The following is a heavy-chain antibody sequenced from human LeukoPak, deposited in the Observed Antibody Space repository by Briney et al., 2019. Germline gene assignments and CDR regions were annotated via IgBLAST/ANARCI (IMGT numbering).Heavy chain of an antibody. V-gene: IGHV3-48*01. D-gene: IGHD2-2*01. CDR3: VRGSGPYRETNWFDP. CDR2: ISTNTTTI. J-gene: IGHJ5*02. Sequence: GGSLRLSCAASGFTFKFYSMNWVRQAPGKGLEWVSYISTNTTTIYYADSVKGRFTISRDNAKNSLYLQMNSLRVEDTAVYYCVRGSGPYRETNWFDPWGQGTLVTVSS. CDR1: GFTFKFYS.